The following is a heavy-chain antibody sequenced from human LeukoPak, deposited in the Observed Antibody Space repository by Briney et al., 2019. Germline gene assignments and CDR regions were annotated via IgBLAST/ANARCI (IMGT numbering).Heavy chain of an antibody. CDR2: ISGSGGST. CDR1: GFTFSSYA. D-gene: IGHD3-22*01. CDR3: ASHSYDSSGYYYG. J-gene: IGHJ4*02. V-gene: IGHV3-23*01. Sequence: SGGSLRLSCAASGFTFSSYAMSWVRQAPGKGLEWVSAISGSGGSTYYADSVKGRFTISRDNAKNSLYLQMNSLRAEDTAVYYCASHSYDSSGYYYGWGQGTLVTVSS.